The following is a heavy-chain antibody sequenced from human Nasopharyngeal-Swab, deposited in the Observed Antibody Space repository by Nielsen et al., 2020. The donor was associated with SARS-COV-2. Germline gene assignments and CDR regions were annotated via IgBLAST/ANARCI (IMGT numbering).Heavy chain of an antibody. D-gene: IGHD5-12*01. CDR2: ISGSGGST. J-gene: IGHJ5*02. CDR1: GFTFSDHY. CDR3: VKDLAYDEVS. Sequence: GESLKISCVASGFTFSDHYMDWVRQAPGKGLEWVSAISGSGGSTYYADSVKGRFTVSRDNSKNTLYLQMNSLRGEDTAIYYCVKDLAYDEVSWGQGTLVTVSS. V-gene: IGHV3-23*01.